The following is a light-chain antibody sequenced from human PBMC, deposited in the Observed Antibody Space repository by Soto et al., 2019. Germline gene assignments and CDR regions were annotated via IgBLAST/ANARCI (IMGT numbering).Light chain of an antibody. V-gene: IGKV3-20*01. Sequence: EIVLTQSPGTLSLSPGERATLSCRASQSVRSNYLAWYQQKPGQAPRLLIYGASSRATGIPDRFSGTGSGTAFTLTISTLEPEDVAVYYGQQYGGSPYTVGQGTKLEIK. CDR3: QQYGGSPYT. CDR1: QSVRSNY. CDR2: GAS. J-gene: IGKJ2*01.